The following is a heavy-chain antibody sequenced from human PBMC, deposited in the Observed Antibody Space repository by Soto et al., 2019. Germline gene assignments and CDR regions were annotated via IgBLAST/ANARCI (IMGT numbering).Heavy chain of an antibody. Sequence: VASVKVSCKASGYTFSNFGISWVRQAPGQGLEWLGWISTDNGNTKYAQSLQGRVTVTTDTATTTAYMELRSLRSDDTAVYYCTRDAKYYDILTGYFVNDYWGQGTLVTVSS. J-gene: IGHJ4*02. CDR3: TRDAKYYDILTGYFVNDY. CDR1: GYTFSNFG. V-gene: IGHV1-18*01. D-gene: IGHD3-9*01. CDR2: ISTDNGNT.